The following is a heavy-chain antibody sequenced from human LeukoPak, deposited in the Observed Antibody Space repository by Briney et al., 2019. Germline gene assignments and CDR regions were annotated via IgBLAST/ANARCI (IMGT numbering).Heavy chain of an antibody. CDR2: IIPIFGTG. CDR3: ASEGDSSGYGAFDI. V-gene: IGHV1-69*13. J-gene: IGHJ3*02. Sequence: TSERGSCKASGGTFSSHAISWVRQAPGQRLEWRGRIIPIFGTGNYAQKFQGRVTITADESTSTAYMELSSLRSEDTAVYYCASEGDSSGYGAFDIWGQGTMVTVSA. D-gene: IGHD3-22*01. CDR1: GGTFSSHA.